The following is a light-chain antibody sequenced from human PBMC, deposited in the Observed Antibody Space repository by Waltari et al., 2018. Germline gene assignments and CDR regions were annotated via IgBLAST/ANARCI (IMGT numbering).Light chain of an antibody. J-gene: IGLJ3*02. CDR2: QDT. CDR1: ILGNKY. CDR3: QALGTGSWV. V-gene: IGLV3-1*01. Sequence: SYELTQPPSVSMSPGQTVSITCSGDILGNKYASWYQHKPGQSPLLVIYQDTKRPSGIPERFSGSKSGNAATLTISGTQAMDEADYYCQALGTGSWVFGGGTKLTVL.